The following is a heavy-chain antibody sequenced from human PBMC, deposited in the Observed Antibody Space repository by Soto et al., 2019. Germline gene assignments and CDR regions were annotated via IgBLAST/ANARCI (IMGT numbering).Heavy chain of an antibody. J-gene: IGHJ6*02. CDR1: GYPFTSSF. CDR3: ARARTVTTTNYGMDV. D-gene: IGHD4-17*01. V-gene: IGHV1-46*01. CDR2: INPSGGSK. Sequence: ASVKVSCKTSGYPFTSSFIHWVRQAPGQGLEWMGLINPSGGSKTYAQNFQGRVTMTRDTSTSTVYMELSSLTSDDTALYYCARARTVTTTNYGMDVWGQGTTVTVSS.